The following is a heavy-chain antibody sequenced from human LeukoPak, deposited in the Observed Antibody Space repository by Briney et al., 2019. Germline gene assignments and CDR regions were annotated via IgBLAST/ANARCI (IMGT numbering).Heavy chain of an antibody. V-gene: IGHV4-4*02. D-gene: IGHD2-8*01. CDR3: SRENGAFSPFGY. CDR2: ISLTGLT. Sequence: SGTLSLTCDVSGGSISNTNWWSWVRQPPGQGLEWIGEISLTGLTHYNPSLESRVTVSLDKSKNQLSLNLTSVTAADTAVYYCSRENGAFSPFGYWGQGTLVTVLS. J-gene: IGHJ4*02. CDR1: GGSISNTNW.